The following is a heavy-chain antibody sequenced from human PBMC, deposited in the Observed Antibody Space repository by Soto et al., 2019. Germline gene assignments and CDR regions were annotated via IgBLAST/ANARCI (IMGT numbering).Heavy chain of an antibody. CDR3: AGDKAVAGSVDYYYYMDV. Sequence: SETLSLTCTVSGGSISSYYWSWIRQPPGKGLEWIGYIYYSGSTNYNPSLKSRVTISVDTSKNQFSLKLSSVTAADTAVYYCAGDKAVAGSVDYYYYMDVWGKGTTVTVSS. V-gene: IGHV4-59*01. CDR1: GGSISSYY. J-gene: IGHJ6*03. CDR2: IYYSGST. D-gene: IGHD6-19*01.